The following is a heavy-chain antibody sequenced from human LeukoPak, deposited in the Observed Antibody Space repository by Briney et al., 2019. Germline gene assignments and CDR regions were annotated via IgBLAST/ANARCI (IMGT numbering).Heavy chain of an antibody. V-gene: IGHV3-7*01. J-gene: IGHJ4*02. D-gene: IGHD3-22*01. CDR3: AKGPRGDTSGYFFGY. CDR2: IKQDGSEK. Sequence: GGSLRLSCAASGFTFSSYWMRWVRQAPGKGLEWVANIKQDGSEKYYVDSVKGRFTISGDNAKNSLYLQMNSLRGEDAAVYYWAKGPRGDTSGYFFGYWGQGTLVTVSS. CDR1: GFTFSSYW.